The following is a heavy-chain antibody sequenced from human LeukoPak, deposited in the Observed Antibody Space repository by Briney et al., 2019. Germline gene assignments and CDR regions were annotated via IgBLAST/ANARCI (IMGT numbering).Heavy chain of an antibody. CDR1: GFTFSTYA. V-gene: IGHV3-23*01. CDR2: ISGSGGST. CDR3: ARDRMVGYYHYGMDV. D-gene: IGHD2-8*01. J-gene: IGHJ6*02. Sequence: GGSLRLSCAASGFTFSTYAMSWVRQAPGKGLEWVSVISGSGGSTYYADSMKGRFTISRDNSENTLYLQMDSLRAEDTAVYYCARDRMVGYYHYGMDVWGQGTTVSVSS.